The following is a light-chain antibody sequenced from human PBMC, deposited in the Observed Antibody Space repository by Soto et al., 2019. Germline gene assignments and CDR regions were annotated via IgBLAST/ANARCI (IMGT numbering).Light chain of an antibody. CDR1: SANLGSDH. V-gene: IGLV1-51*02. CDR3: PAWDKSLNGGV. CDR2: ENN. J-gene: IGLJ2*01. Sequence: QSVLTQPPSVSAAAGQKVTISCSGSSANLGSDHVSWYQQLPGTAPKPLIYENNKRPSGIPDRFSGSKSGTSATLGITGLQTGDEADYYCPAWDKSLNGGVFGGGTKVTVL.